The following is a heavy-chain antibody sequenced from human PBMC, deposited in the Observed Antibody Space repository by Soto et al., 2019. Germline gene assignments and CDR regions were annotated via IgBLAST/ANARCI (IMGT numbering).Heavy chain of an antibody. D-gene: IGHD6-13*01. J-gene: IGHJ5*02. Sequence: SVKVSCKASGYTFTGYYMHWVRQAPGQGLEWMGGIIPIFGTANYAQKFQGRVTITADESTSTAYMELSSLRSEDTAVYYCARDRDLIAAAGFSWFDPCGQGTLITVSS. CDR1: GYTFTGYY. CDR2: IIPIFGTA. V-gene: IGHV1-69*13. CDR3: ARDRDLIAAAGFSWFDP.